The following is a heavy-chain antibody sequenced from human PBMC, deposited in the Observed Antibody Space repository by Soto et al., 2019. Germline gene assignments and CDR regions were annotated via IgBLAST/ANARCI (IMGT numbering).Heavy chain of an antibody. CDR2: ISSDGNHQ. Sequence: GGSLKLSCATSGFMFNDYTMYGVRQAPGQGLEWVAMISSDGNHQFYVDDVRGRFTVSRDNSKNTLNLQMNSLRPEDTAVYYCSRGTYYPQSSGLHADYWGPGTLVTVSS. J-gene: IGHJ4*02. CDR1: GFMFNDYT. D-gene: IGHD3-22*01. V-gene: IGHV3-30*03. CDR3: SRGTYYPQSSGLHADY.